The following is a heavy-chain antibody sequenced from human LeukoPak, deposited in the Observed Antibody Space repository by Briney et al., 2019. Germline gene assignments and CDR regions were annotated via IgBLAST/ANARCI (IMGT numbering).Heavy chain of an antibody. CDR1: GGSISTSSYY. V-gene: IGHV4-39*01. Sequence: TSETLSLTCTVSGGSISTSSYYWGWIRQFPGKGLEWLGYLYDSGSTYYNPSLKSRVSISVDTSRSQLSLNLRSVTAADTAVYYCATMDIVVVPAADNWFDPWGQGTLVTVSS. CDR2: LYDSGST. J-gene: IGHJ5*02. D-gene: IGHD2-2*03. CDR3: ATMDIVVVPAADNWFDP.